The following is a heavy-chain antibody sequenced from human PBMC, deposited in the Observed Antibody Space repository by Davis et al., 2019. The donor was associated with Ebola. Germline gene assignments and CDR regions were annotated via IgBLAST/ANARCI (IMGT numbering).Heavy chain of an antibody. CDR2: IRSKANSYAT. Sequence: GESLKISCAASGFTFSGSAMHWVRQASGKGLEWVGRIRSKANSYATAYAASVKGRFTISRDDSKNTAYLQMNSLKTEDTAVYYCTSLIAAAVDIWDQGTMVTVSS. CDR1: GFTFSGSA. V-gene: IGHV3-73*01. D-gene: IGHD6-13*01. CDR3: TSLIAAAVDI. J-gene: IGHJ3*02.